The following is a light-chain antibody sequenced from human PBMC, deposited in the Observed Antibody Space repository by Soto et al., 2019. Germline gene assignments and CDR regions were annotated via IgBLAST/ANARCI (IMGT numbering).Light chain of an antibody. V-gene: IGKV1-9*01. J-gene: IGKJ1*01. CDR3: QQLNNYPRT. Sequence: DIQLTQSPSFLSASLGDRVTITCRASQGISRYLAWYQQKPGRAPKLLIYAASTLQSGVPSRFSGSGSGKEFTRKISGLQPDDFASYYCQQLNNYPRTFGLRTKVEIK. CDR1: QGISRY. CDR2: AAS.